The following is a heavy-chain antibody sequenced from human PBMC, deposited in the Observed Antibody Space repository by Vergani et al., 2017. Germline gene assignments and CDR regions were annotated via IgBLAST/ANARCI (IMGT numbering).Heavy chain of an antibody. V-gene: IGHV1-18*01. Sequence: QVQLVQSGAEVKKPGASVKVSCKASGYTFTSYGISWVRQAPGQGLEWMGWISAYNGNTNYAQKLQGRVTMTTDTSTSTAYMVLRGLRSADTAVYYCARIIVVVPAHHPRWPYYYYMDVWGKGTTVTVSS. CDR3: ARIIVVVPAHHPRWPYYYYMDV. CDR1: GYTFTSYG. CDR2: ISAYNGNT. D-gene: IGHD2-2*01. J-gene: IGHJ6*03.